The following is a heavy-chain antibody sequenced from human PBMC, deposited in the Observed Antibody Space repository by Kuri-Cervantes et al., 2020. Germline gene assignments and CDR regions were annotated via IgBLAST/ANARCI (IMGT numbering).Heavy chain of an antibody. D-gene: IGHD3-22*01. CDR3: ARDKKYYYDSSGYPPGDY. CDR1: GFTFSSYA. Sequence: GESLKISCAASGFTFSSYAMHWVCQAPGKGLEWVAIISYDGSNKYYADSVKGRFTISRDNAKNSLYLQMNSLRAEDTAVYYCARDKKYYYDSSGYPPGDYWGQGTLVTVSS. CDR2: ISYDGSNK. J-gene: IGHJ4*02. V-gene: IGHV3-30-3*01.